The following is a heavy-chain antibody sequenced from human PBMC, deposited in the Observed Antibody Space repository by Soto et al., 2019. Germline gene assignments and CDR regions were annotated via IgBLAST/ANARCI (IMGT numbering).Heavy chain of an antibody. Sequence: DVQLLESGGGLVQPGGSLRLSCAASGFTFSDYAMTWVRQAPGKGPEWVSGIGGVGTDRYYADSVKGRFTISRDNSKNTLFLQMSSLRSDDTAVYYCAKDAVPYNGKWDWFDPWGQGTLVTVSS. CDR1: GFTFSDYA. D-gene: IGHD1-20*01. CDR2: IGGVGTDR. J-gene: IGHJ5*02. V-gene: IGHV3-23*01. CDR3: AKDAVPYNGKWDWFDP.